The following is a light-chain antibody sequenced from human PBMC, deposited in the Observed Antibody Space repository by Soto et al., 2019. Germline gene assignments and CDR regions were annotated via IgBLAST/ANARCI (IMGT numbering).Light chain of an antibody. Sequence: QPVLTQSPSASASLGASVKLTCTLSSGHNNYAIAWHQQQPEKGPRYLMKVNSDGSHSKGDGIPDRFSGSRSGAERYLTISSLQSEDEADYYCQTWGTGIQVFGGGTKLTVL. J-gene: IGLJ3*02. CDR1: SGHNNYA. CDR3: QTWGTGIQV. CDR2: VNSDGSH. V-gene: IGLV4-69*01.